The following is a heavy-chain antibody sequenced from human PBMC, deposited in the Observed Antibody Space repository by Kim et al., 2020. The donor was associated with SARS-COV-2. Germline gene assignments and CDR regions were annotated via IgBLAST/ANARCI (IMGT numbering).Heavy chain of an antibody. CDR3: ARVAASGGEHNWFDP. V-gene: IGHV4-39*07. CDR2: IYYSGST. J-gene: IGHJ5*02. Sequence: SETLSLTCTVSGGSISSSSYYWGWIRQPPGKGLEWIGSIYYSGSTYYNPSLKSRVTISVDTSKNQFSLKLSSVTAADTAVYYCARVAASGGEHNWFDPWGQGTLVTVSS. D-gene: IGHD3-16*01. CDR1: GGSISSSSYY.